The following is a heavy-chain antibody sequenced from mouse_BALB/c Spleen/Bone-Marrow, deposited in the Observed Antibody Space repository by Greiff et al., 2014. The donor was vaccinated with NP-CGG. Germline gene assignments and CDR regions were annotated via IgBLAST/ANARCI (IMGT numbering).Heavy chain of an antibody. D-gene: IGHD2-14*01. Sequence: DVKLQESGAELVKPGASVKSSCTASGFNIKDTYIHWVKQRPEQGLEWIGRIDPANGNTKYDPKFQGKATITTDTSSNTAYLQLSSLTSEDTAVYYCAQGYDWAMDYWGQGTSVTVSS. J-gene: IGHJ4*01. V-gene: IGHV14-3*02. CDR2: IDPANGNT. CDR3: AQGYDWAMDY. CDR1: GFNIKDTY.